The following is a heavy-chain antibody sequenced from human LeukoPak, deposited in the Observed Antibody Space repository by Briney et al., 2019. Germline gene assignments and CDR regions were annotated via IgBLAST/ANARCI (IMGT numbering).Heavy chain of an antibody. J-gene: IGHJ6*02. Sequence: SSETLSLTCTVCGDSISSYYWSWLRQPAGKGLEGGGRIYTSGSNNYNPSLKSRVTMSVDTSKNQFSLKLSSVTAADTAVYYCARARASGYYGMDVWGQGTTVTVSS. V-gene: IGHV4-4*07. D-gene: IGHD3-10*01. CDR1: GDSISSYY. CDR2: IYTSGSN. CDR3: ARARASGYYGMDV.